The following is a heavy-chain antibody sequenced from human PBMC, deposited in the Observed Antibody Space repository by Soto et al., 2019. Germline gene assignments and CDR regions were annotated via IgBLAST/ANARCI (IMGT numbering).Heavy chain of an antibody. V-gene: IGHV5-51*01. Sequence: GESLNIASKGSGYIFTSYWIDWVRQMPGKGLEWMGIIYPGDSYTRYSPSFQGQVTISADKSISTAYLQWSSLKASDTAMYYCARGLYSSSAPPLDYWGQGTLVTVSS. D-gene: IGHD6-6*01. CDR3: ARGLYSSSAPPLDY. CDR1: GYIFTSYW. CDR2: IYPGDSYT. J-gene: IGHJ4*02.